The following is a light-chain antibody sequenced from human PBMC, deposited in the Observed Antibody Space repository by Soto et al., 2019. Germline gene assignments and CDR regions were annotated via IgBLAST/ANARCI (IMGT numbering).Light chain of an antibody. CDR1: QSLSSNY. CDR2: GAS. CDR3: QHYGRSAIFT. V-gene: IGKV3-20*01. J-gene: IGKJ3*01. Sequence: EIVLTQSPGTLSLSPGERATLSCRASQSLSSNYLAWYQQKPGQAPRLLIYGASSRASGIPDRFSGSGSGTDFTLTISSLEPYDVAVYYCQHYGRSAIFTLGPGTTVDIK.